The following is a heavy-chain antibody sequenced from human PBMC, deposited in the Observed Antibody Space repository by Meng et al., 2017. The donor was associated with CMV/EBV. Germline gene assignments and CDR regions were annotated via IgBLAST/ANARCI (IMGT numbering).Heavy chain of an antibody. V-gene: IGHV3-38-3*01. CDR1: GFTVSSNK. Sequence: GESLKISCAASGFTVSSNKMSWVRQAPGKGLEWVSSISGGSTYYADSRKGRFTISRDNSKNTLHLQMNSLRAEDTAVYYCKKVSPTETPHGGQRVDVWGQGTTVTVSS. CDR3: KKVSPTETPHGGQRVDV. CDR2: ISGGST. J-gene: IGHJ6*02. D-gene: IGHD4-23*01.